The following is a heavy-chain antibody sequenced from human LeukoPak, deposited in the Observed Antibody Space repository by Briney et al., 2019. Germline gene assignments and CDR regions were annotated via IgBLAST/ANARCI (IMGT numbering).Heavy chain of an antibody. CDR1: GFTFTNYD. J-gene: IGHJ4*02. D-gene: IGHD6-19*01. V-gene: IGHV3-13*04. Sequence: GGSLRLSCAASGFTFTNYDMHWVRHVTGKGLEWVSAIGIAGDTYYPGSVRGRFTISRENAKNSLYLQMNSLRDGDTAVYYCVRGGSGWYYFDYWGQGTLVTVSS. CDR3: VRGGSGWYYFDY. CDR2: IGIAGDT.